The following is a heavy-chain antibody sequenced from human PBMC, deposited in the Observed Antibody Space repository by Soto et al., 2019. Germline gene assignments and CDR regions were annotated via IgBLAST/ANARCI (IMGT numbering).Heavy chain of an antibody. CDR3: ATRPLLPGAP. J-gene: IGHJ3*01. D-gene: IGHD3-22*01. CDR2: ISGSGDSA. V-gene: IGHV3-23*01. CDR1: GFTFSSYA. Sequence: EVQLLESGGGLVQPGGSLRLSCAASGFTFSSYAMRWVRQAPVKGLEWVSAISGSGDSAYYADSVKGRFTISRDNSKNTLYLQMNRLRAEDTAVYYCATRPLLPGAPWGQGTMVTVSS.